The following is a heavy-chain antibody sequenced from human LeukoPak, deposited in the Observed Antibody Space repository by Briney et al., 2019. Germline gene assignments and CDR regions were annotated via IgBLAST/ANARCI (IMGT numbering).Heavy chain of an antibody. J-gene: IGHJ4*02. CDR3: ANNRASLDY. CDR1: GFTFSNSG. V-gene: IGHV3-7*02. CDR2: INQDGSEK. Sequence: GGSLRLSCAASGFTFSNSGMSWVRQAPGKGLEWVANINQDGSEKNCVDCVKGRFTISRDNAKNSLYLQMNSLRAEDTAVYYCANNRASLDYWGQGTLVTVSS. D-gene: IGHD2/OR15-2a*01.